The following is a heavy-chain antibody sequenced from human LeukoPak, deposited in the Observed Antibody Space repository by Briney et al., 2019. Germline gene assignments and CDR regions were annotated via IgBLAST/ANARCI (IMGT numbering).Heavy chain of an antibody. CDR1: GITFSSYW. CDR2: INTQGTYT. CDR3: VIDLGDYNVF. D-gene: IGHD2-15*01. V-gene: IGHV3-74*01. Sequence: GGSLRLSCAVSGITFSSYWMHWVRQDPGRGLLWVSRINTQGTYTNYADSVKGRFTISRDNAKNTLYLQMSSLRADDTAVYYCVIDLGDYNVFWGQGTLVSVSS. J-gene: IGHJ4*02.